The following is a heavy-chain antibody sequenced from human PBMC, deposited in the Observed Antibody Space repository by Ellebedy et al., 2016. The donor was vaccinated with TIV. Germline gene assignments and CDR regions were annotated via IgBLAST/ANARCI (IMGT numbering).Heavy chain of an antibody. CDR2: IKSKADGGTT. CDR3: TTVAGRWYYFDF. D-gene: IGHD6-19*01. V-gene: IGHV3-15*01. Sequence: PGGSLRLSCAASGFTFSNAWMSWVRQAPGKGLEWVGRIKSKADGGTTDYAAPVKGRFTISRYDSKNTLYLQMNSLKTEDTAVYFCTTVAGRWYYFDFWGQGTLVTVSS. CDR1: GFTFSNAW. J-gene: IGHJ4*02.